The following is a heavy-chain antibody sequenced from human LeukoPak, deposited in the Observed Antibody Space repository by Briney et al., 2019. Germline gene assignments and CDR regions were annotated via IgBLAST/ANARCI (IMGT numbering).Heavy chain of an antibody. J-gene: IGHJ4*02. CDR1: GFTFTTYW. D-gene: IGHD5-18*01. V-gene: IGHV3-74*01. Sequence: HPGGSLRLSCAASGFTFTTYWMHWVRQGPVKGLVWVSRINGDGSITNYADSVKGRFTISRDNSKNTLYLQMNSLRAEDTAVYYCVSYAPYAVGHYYPAHWGQGTLVTVSS. CDR2: INGDGSIT. CDR3: VSYAPYAVGHYYPAH.